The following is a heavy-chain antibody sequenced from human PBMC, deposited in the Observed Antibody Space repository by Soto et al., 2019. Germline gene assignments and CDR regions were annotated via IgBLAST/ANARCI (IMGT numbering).Heavy chain of an antibody. J-gene: IGHJ6*02. Sequence: EVQLLESGGGLVQPGGSLRLSCAASGFTFSSYAMSWVRQAPGKGLEWVSANSGSGGSTYYADSVKGRFTISRDNSTNTLYQQMNSLRAEDTAVYYGAKVSTSPYYYYYYGMDVWGQGTTITVSS. CDR3: AKVSTSPYYYYYYGMDV. CDR2: NSGSGGST. CDR1: GFTFSSYA. V-gene: IGHV3-23*01. D-gene: IGHD3-16*01.